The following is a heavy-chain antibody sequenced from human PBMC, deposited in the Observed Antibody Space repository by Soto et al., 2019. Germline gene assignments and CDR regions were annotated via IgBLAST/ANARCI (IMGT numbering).Heavy chain of an antibody. Sequence: PGESLKISCKGSGYTFTNYWIGWVRQMPGKGLEWVGIIYPGDSDTRYSPSFQGQVTISADNSITTAYLQWRSLKASDTAMFYCARIFWPTSMAHHAFYFCGQGTMVTVSS. V-gene: IGHV5-51*01. CDR1: GYTFTNYW. D-gene: IGHD3-3*01. J-gene: IGHJ3*01. CDR2: IYPGDSDT. CDR3: ARIFWPTSMAHHAFYF.